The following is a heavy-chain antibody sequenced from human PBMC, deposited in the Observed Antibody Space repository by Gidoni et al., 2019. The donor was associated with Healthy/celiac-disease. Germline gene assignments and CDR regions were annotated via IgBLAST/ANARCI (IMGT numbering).Heavy chain of an antibody. CDR2: LWYVGSNK. CDR3: ARERNRGVIID. CDR1: GFTFSRYG. D-gene: IGHD3-10*01. V-gene: IGHV3-33*01. J-gene: IGHJ4*02. Sequence: QVQLVESGGGVVQPGRSLRLSCAASGFTFSRYGMHCVRQAPGKGLEWVAVLWYVGSNKYYADSVKGRFTISRDNSKNTLYLQMNSQRAEDTAVYYCARERNRGVIIDWGQGTLVTVSS.